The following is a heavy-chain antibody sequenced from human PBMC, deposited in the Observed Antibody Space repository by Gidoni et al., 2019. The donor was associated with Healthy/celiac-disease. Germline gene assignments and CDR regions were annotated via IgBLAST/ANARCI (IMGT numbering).Heavy chain of an antibody. J-gene: IGHJ3*02. D-gene: IGHD3-10*01. CDR2: IYPGDSDT. V-gene: IGHV5-51*01. CDR1: GYSFTSYW. CDR3: ARHQGAVAGAPDAFDI. Sequence: EVQLVQSGAEVKKPGESLKLSCKGSGYSFTSYWIGWVRQMPGKGLEWMGIIYPGDSDTRYSPSFQGQVTISADKSISTAYLQWSSLKASDTAMYYCARHQGAVAGAPDAFDIWGQGTMVTVSS.